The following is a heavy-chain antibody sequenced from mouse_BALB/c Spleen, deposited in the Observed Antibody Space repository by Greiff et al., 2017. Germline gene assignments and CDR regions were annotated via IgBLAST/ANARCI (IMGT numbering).Heavy chain of an antibody. Sequence: DVQLQESGPGLVKPSQSLSLTCSVTGYSITSGYYWNWIRQFPGNKLEWMGYISYDGSNNYNPSLKNRISITRDTSKNQFFLKLNSVTTEDTATYYCARGGYYRYEDYWGQGTTLTVSS. CDR3: ARGGYYRYEDY. D-gene: IGHD2-14*01. V-gene: IGHV3-6*02. CDR2: ISYDGSN. J-gene: IGHJ2*01. CDR1: GYSITSGYY.